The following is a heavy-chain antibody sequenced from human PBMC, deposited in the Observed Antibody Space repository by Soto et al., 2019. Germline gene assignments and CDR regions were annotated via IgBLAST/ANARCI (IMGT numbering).Heavy chain of an antibody. CDR2: TYYRSNWRH. Sequence: PSQTLSLTCAISGDSVSSNTAAWNWIRLSPSRGLEWLGRTYYRSNWRHDYAVSVKSRITVNPDTSKNHFSLQLNSVTPDDTAVYYCERGVAGSGFDLWGQGTLVTLSS. CDR3: ERGVAGSGFDL. D-gene: IGHD6-19*01. CDR1: GDSVSSNTAA. J-gene: IGHJ4*02. V-gene: IGHV6-1*01.